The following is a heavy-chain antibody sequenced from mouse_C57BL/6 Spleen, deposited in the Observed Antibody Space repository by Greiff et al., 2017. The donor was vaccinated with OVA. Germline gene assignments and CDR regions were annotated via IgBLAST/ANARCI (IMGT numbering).Heavy chain of an antibody. J-gene: IGHJ4*01. D-gene: IGHD2-4*01. CDR1: GYSFTDYN. CDR3: ARGGLRRGAMDY. V-gene: IGHV1-39*01. Sequence: LMESGPELVKPGASVKISCKASGYSFTDYNMNWVKQSNGKSLEWIGVINPNYGTTSYNQKFKGKATLTVDQSSSTAYMQLDSLTSEDSAVDYCARGGLRRGAMDYWGQGTSVTVSS. CDR2: INPNYGTT.